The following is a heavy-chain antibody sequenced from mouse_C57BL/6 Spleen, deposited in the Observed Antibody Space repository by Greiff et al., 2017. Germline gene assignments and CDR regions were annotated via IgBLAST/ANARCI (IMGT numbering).Heavy chain of an antibody. CDR1: GYTFTRSW. V-gene: IGHV1-55*01. Sequence: QVQLQQPGAELVKPGASVKMSCKASGYTFTRSWITWVKQRPGQGLEWIGDIYPGSGSTNYNEKFKSKATLTVDTSSSTAYMQLSSLTSEDSAVYYCARGDYGNYEAWFAYWGQGTLVTVSA. CDR2: IYPGSGST. CDR3: ARGDYGNYEAWFAY. J-gene: IGHJ3*01. D-gene: IGHD2-1*01.